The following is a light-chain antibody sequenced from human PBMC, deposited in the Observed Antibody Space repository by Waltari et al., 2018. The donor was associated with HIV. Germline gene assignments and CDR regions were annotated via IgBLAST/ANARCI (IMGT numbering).Light chain of an antibody. Sequence: QSALTQPASVSGSPGQTITISCTGTSSDVGGYNYVSWYQQHSGKGPKLIIYDVRNLPSGVSNRFSGSKSGNTASLTIAGLQAEDEADYYCCSYTSTSSFVMFGGGTKLTVV. CDR2: DVR. J-gene: IGLJ3*02. CDR3: CSYTSTSSFVM. CDR1: SSDVGGYNY. V-gene: IGLV2-14*01.